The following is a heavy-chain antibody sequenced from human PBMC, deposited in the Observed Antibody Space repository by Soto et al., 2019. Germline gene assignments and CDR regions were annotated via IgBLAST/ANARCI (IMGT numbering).Heavy chain of an antibody. J-gene: IGHJ6*02. CDR1: GDSIRGGGDY. CDR3: ASLRFSNGLDV. D-gene: IGHD3-3*01. Sequence: QVQLQESGPGLVKPSQTLSLTCTVSGDSIRGGGDYWNWIRQRPGKGLEWIGNIYYNERTDYNPSLQSRASISVDVSKNQFSLKLTSVTAADTAVYYCASLRFSNGLDVWGQGATVTVSS. V-gene: IGHV4-31*03. CDR2: IYYNERT.